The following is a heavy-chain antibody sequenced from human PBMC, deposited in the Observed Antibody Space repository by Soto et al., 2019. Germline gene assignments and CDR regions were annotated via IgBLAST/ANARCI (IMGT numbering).Heavy chain of an antibody. CDR3: ARGMYSSSWYAFDY. D-gene: IGHD6-13*01. CDR1: GGSISSSSYY. J-gene: IGHJ4*02. V-gene: IGHV4-39*01. Sequence: SETLSLTCTVSGGSISSSSYYWGWIRQPPGKGLEWIGTIYYSGSPYYNPSLKSRVSISVDTSKTQFSLKLSSVTAADTVVYYCARGMYSSSWYAFDYWGQGTLVTVSS. CDR2: IYYSGSP.